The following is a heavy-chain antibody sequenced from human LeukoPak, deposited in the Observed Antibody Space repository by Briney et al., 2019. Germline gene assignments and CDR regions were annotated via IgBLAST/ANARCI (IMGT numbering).Heavy chain of an antibody. D-gene: IGHD6-13*01. CDR3: ARGAPYSSRPIDY. V-gene: IGHV3-64*02. J-gene: IGHJ4*02. Sequence: GGSLRLSCAASGFTLSSFSMHWVRQSPGRGLEYVSAINYKGGTTYYADSVKGRFTISRDNSKNTLYLQMASLRAEDTALYYCARGAPYSSRPIDYWGQGTLVTVSS. CDR1: GFTLSSFS. CDR2: INYKGGTT.